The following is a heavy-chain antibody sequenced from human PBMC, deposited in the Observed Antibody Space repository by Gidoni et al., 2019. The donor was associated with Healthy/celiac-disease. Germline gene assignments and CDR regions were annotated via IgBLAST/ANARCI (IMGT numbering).Heavy chain of an antibody. CDR2: IYPGDSDT. V-gene: IGHV5-51*01. CDR1: GYSFNSYW. CDR3: ASILHSGYDYGWFDP. D-gene: IGHD5-12*01. Sequence: EVQLVQSGAAVKQPGESLKISCKGSGYSFNSYWIGWVSQMPGKGLEWMGIIYPGDSDTRYSPSFQGQVTISADKSISTAYLQWSSLKASDTAMYYCASILHSGYDYGWFDPWGQGTLVTVSS. J-gene: IGHJ5*02.